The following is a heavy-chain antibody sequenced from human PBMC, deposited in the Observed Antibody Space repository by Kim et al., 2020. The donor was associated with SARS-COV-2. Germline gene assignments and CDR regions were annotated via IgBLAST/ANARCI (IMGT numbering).Heavy chain of an antibody. D-gene: IGHD2-2*03. CDR1: GFRSSNYY. V-gene: IGHV3-74*01. CDR3: ARWIFRDGFDV. Sequence: GGSLRLSCAASGFRSSNYYVNWVRQRPGKGLEWVSRISNDGGVTHYADSVRGRFTMSRDSAENTVYLQMNSLSAEDTAVYFCARWIFRDGFDVWGQGTTVSVSS. CDR2: ISNDGGVT. J-gene: IGHJ6*02.